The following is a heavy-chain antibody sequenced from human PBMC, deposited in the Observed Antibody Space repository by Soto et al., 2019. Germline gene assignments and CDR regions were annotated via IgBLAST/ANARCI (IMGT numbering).Heavy chain of an antibody. CDR1: GGSISSYY. CDR3: ARAGYLGAMRWFAP. CDR2: IYFIGST. D-gene: IGHD2-2*01. V-gene: IGHV4-59*01. Sequence: SETLSLTRTVSGGSISSYYWSWIRQPPGKGLEWIGYIYFIGSTIYNPSLKSRVAISVDTSKNQFSLNLSSVTAADTAVYYCARAGYLGAMRWFAPWGKGALVT. J-gene: IGHJ5*02.